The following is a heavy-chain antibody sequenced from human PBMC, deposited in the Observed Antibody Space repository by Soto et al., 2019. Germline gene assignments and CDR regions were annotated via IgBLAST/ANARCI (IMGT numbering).Heavy chain of an antibody. Sequence: QVQLVQSGAEVKKPGSSVKVSCKASGGTFSSYAISWVRQAPGQGLEWMGGIIPIFGTANYAQKFQGRVTITADESTSTAYMELSSLRSEDTAVYYCARAPVGYYDSSGYFWYFDLWGRGTLVIVSS. CDR1: GGTFSSYA. J-gene: IGHJ2*01. CDR2: IIPIFGTA. V-gene: IGHV1-69*01. CDR3: ARAPVGYYDSSGYFWYFDL. D-gene: IGHD3-22*01.